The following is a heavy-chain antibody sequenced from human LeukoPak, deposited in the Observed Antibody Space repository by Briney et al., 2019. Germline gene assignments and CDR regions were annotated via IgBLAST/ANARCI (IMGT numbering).Heavy chain of an antibody. J-gene: IGHJ6*02. CDR3: ARRDGYCSSTGCYADYYYGMDV. CDR2: IYPGDSDT. V-gene: IGHV5-51*01. Sequence: GESLEISCKGSGYSFTSYWIGWVRQMPGKGLEWMGIIYPGDSDTTYSPSFQGQVTISADKSISTAYLQWSSLKASDTAMYYCARRDGYCSSTGCYADYYYGMDVWGQGTTVTVSS. CDR1: GYSFTSYW. D-gene: IGHD2-2*01.